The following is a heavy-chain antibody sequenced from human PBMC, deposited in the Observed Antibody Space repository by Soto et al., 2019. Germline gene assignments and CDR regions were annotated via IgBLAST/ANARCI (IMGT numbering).Heavy chain of an antibody. CDR2: IYYSGST. V-gene: IGHV4-59*01. CDR1: GGSISSYY. J-gene: IGHJ4*02. Sequence: SETLSLTCTVSGGSISSYYWSWIRQPPGKGLEWIGYIYYSGSTNYNPSLKSRVTISVDTSKNQFSLKLSSVTAADTAVYYCARSYSGFNDYWGQGTLVTVSS. D-gene: IGHD1-26*01. CDR3: ARSYSGFNDY.